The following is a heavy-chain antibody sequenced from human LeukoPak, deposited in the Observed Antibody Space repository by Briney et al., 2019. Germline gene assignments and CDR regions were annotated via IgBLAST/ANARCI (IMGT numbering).Heavy chain of an antibody. D-gene: IGHD4-17*01. Sequence: SETLSLTCTVSGGPISSSSYYWGWIRQPPGKGLEWIGSIYYSGSTYYNPSLKSRVTISVDTSKNQFSLKLSSVTAADTAVYYCARDSDYGDYYYYYYMDVWGKGTTVTVSS. CDR2: IYYSGST. J-gene: IGHJ6*03. CDR1: GGPISSSSYY. V-gene: IGHV4-39*07. CDR3: ARDSDYGDYYYYYYMDV.